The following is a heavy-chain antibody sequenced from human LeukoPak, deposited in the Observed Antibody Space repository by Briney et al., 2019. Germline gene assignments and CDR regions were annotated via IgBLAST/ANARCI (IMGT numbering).Heavy chain of an antibody. Sequence: ASVKVSCKASGYTFTSYGITWVRQAPGQGLEWMGWVSAFTGNTDYAQKLQGRVTMTTDTSKSTAYMELRSLRSDDTAVYYCARALVGATVWPDDYWGQGTLVTVSS. CDR3: ARALVGATVWPDDY. CDR2: VSAFTGNT. D-gene: IGHD1-26*01. CDR1: GYTFTSYG. J-gene: IGHJ4*02. V-gene: IGHV1-18*01.